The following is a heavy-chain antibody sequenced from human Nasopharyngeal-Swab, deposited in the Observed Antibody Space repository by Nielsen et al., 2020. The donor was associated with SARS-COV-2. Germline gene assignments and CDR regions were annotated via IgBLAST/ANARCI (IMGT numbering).Heavy chain of an antibody. CDR2: IRSKAYGGTT. D-gene: IGHD5-18*01. CDR3: TRDRGARGYSYGPFRY. V-gene: IGHV3-49*02. J-gene: IGHJ4*02. Sequence: WIRQPPGKGLEWVGFIRSKAYGGTTEYAASVKGRFTISRDDSKSIAYLQMNSLETEDTAVYYCTRDRGARGYSYGPFRYWGQGTLVTVSS.